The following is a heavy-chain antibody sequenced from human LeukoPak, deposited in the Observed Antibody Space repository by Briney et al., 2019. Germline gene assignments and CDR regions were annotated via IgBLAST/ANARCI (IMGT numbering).Heavy chain of an antibody. Sequence: GGSLRLSCAASGLTVSNYWMSWVRQAPGKGLEWLANIKEDGSEKYSGGSVRGWFYTPRDAAKRSMNLQMSSLRADDTAVYYCERHGRHNFDYWGQGTLVTVSS. J-gene: IGHJ4*02. CDR2: IKEDGSEK. CDR1: GLTVSNYW. D-gene: IGHD5-24*01. V-gene: IGHV3-7*01. CDR3: ERHGRHNFDY.